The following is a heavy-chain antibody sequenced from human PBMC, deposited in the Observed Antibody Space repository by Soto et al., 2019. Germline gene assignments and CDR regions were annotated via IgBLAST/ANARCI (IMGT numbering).Heavy chain of an antibody. V-gene: IGHV4-34*01. CDR2: INHSGST. CDR1: GGSFSGYY. D-gene: IGHD6-13*01. J-gene: IGHJ4*02. Sequence: QVQLQQWGAGLLKPSETLSLTCAVYGGSFSGYYWSWIRQPPGKGLEWIGEINHSGSTNYNSSLKSRVTISVDTPKNQISLKLNSVTAADTAVYYCARVLAGRTSSWYDYWGQGTLVTVSS. CDR3: ARVLAGRTSSWYDY.